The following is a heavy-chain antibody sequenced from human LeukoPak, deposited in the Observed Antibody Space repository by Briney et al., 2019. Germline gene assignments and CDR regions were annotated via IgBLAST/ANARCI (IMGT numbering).Heavy chain of an antibody. D-gene: IGHD1-1*01. CDR1: GFTFSNAW. CDR2: ISSSSSYT. Sequence: GGSLRLSCAASGFTFSNAWMSWVRQAPGKGLEWVSYISSSSSYTNYADSVKGRFTISRDNAKNSLYLQMNILRAEDTAVYYCARGEATAYYGMDVWGQGTTVTVSS. J-gene: IGHJ6*02. V-gene: IGHV3-11*05. CDR3: ARGEATAYYGMDV.